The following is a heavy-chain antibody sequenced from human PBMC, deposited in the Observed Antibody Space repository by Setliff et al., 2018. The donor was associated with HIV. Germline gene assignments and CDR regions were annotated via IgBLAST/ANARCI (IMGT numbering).Heavy chain of an antibody. V-gene: IGHV3-20*04. CDR2: INWNGGST. CDR1: GFTFDDYG. D-gene: IGHD6-19*01. CDR3: AKDFGYSSGWYLVSGTFDI. Sequence: GGSLRLSCAASGFTFDDYGMSWVRQAPGKGLEWVSGINWNGGSTGYADSVKGRFTISRDNSKNTLYLQMNSLRAEDTAAYFCAKDFGYSSGWYLVSGTFDIWGQGTKVTVSS. J-gene: IGHJ3*02.